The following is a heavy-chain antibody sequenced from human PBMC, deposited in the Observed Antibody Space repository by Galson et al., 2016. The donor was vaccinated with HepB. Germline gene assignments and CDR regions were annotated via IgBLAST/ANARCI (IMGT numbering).Heavy chain of an antibody. CDR3: ARDRYSGSYYVGAFDI. Sequence: SVKVSCKASGYTFTSYGISWVRQAPGQGLEWMGWISPNSGGTNYAQKFQGRVTMTRATSISTAYMELSRLKSDDTAIYYCARDRYSGSYYVGAFDIWGQGTMVTVS. D-gene: IGHD1-26*01. CDR2: ISPNSGGT. J-gene: IGHJ3*02. V-gene: IGHV1-2*02. CDR1: GYTFTSYG.